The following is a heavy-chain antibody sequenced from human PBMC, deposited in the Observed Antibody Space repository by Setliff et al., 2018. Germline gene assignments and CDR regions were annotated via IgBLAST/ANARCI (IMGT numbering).Heavy chain of an antibody. J-gene: IGHJ4*02. D-gene: IGHD3-16*01. CDR1: GFTLSSYW. V-gene: IGHV3-7*01. CDR2: IKQDGSEK. CDR3: ARDGGEY. Sequence: GGSLRLSCATSGFTLSSYWMSWVRQAPGKGLEWVANIKQDGSEKYYVDSVKGRFTISRDNAKNSLYLQMNSLRAEDTAVYYCARDGGEYWGQGTLVTV.